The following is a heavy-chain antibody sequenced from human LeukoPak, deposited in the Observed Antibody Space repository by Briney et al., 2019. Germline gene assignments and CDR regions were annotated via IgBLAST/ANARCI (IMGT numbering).Heavy chain of an antibody. D-gene: IGHD3-22*01. CDR1: GFTFSSYW. CDR2: IKSDGSEK. Sequence: PGGSLRLSCAASGFTFSSYWMSWVRQAPGKGLEWVAKIKSDGSEKYYVDSVKGRFTISRDNAKSALYLQMNSLRAEDTAVYYCASLLWKYLDTSGFDYWGQGTLVTVSS. V-gene: IGHV3-7*05. J-gene: IGHJ4*02. CDR3: ASLLWKYLDTSGFDY.